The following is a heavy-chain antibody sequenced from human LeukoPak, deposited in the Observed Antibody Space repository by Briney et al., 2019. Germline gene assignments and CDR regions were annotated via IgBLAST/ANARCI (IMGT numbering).Heavy chain of an antibody. D-gene: IGHD6-6*01. Sequence: QAGGSLRLSCVVSGFNFDNFAMHWVRQPLGKGLEWVAVISHDERTKYYADSMKGRITISRDNSKNTLYLQMNSLRAEDTAVYYCARDSSSVAPYFDYWGQGTLVTVSS. CDR3: ARDSSSVAPYFDY. CDR1: GFNFDNFA. J-gene: IGHJ4*02. V-gene: IGHV3-30*14. CDR2: ISHDERTK.